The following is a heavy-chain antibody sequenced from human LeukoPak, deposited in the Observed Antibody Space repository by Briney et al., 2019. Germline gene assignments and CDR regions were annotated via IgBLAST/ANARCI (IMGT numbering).Heavy chain of an antibody. J-gene: IGHJ4*02. Sequence: SETLSLTCTVSGGSISSYYWTWLRQPAGKGLEWIGRMSTSGSTCYNPSLRIRLTMSIDTSRNQFSLSLRSVTAADTAVYYCATSPYYYDSSGQFDYWGQGTLVTVSS. CDR1: GGSISSYY. D-gene: IGHD3-22*01. CDR2: MSTSGST. V-gene: IGHV4-4*07. CDR3: ATSPYYYDSSGQFDY.